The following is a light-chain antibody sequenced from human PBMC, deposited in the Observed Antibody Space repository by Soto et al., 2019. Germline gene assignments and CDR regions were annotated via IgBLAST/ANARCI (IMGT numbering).Light chain of an antibody. J-gene: IGKJ4*01. CDR2: LGS. CDR3: MQALQNPLT. Sequence: EIVLTQSPLSLPVNPGEPASISCRSSESLLFSNGNHYLDWYLQKPGQPPQLLMYLGSSRASGVPDRFSGCGSGTDFTLTISRVEAEDVGVYYCMQALQNPLTFGGGTKVEIK. CDR1: ESLLFSNGNHY. V-gene: IGKV2-28*01.